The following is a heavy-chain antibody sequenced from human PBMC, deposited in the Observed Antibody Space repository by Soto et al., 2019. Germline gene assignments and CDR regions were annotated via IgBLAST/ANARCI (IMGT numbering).Heavy chain of an antibody. V-gene: IGHV3-15*01. J-gene: IGHJ4*02. CDR3: VWVHLDY. Sequence: EVQLVESGGGLVQPGGYLRLSCEASGFTFSNAWMSWVRQAPGKGLEWVGRIKRNADGGTTDYAAAVKGRFTISRDDSKNTLYLQMNSLESEDTAVYYCVWVHLDYWGQGTLVTVSS. CDR2: IKRNADGGTT. CDR1: GFTFSNAW. D-gene: IGHD1-26*01.